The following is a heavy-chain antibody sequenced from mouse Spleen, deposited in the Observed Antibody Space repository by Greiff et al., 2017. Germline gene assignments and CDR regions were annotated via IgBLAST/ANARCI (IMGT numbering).Heavy chain of an antibody. D-gene: IGHD4-1*01. J-gene: IGHJ3*01. V-gene: IGHV1-50*01. Sequence: VQLQQPGAELVKPGASVKLSCKASGYTFTSYWMQWVKQRPGQGLEWIGEIDPSDSYTNYNQKFKGKATLTVDTSSSTAYMQLSSLTSEDSAVYYCARSELGQAYWGQGTLVTVSA. CDR3: ARSELGQAY. CDR1: GYTFTSYW. CDR2: IDPSDSYT.